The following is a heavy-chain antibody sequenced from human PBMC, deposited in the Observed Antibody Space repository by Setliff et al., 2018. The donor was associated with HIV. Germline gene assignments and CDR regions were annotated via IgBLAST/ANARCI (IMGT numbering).Heavy chain of an antibody. CDR2: CNPKRGDS. CDR1: GYRFIGYY. D-gene: IGHD3-22*01. Sequence: ASVKVSCKASGYRFIGYYMHWLRQAPGQGLEWVGGCNPKRGDSFYAQKFQGRVIISMDTSTSTTYMDLPRLTTDDTALYYCASLFHDTSAPWLYYFDYWGQGTLVTVSS. J-gene: IGHJ4*02. CDR3: ASLFHDTSAPWLYYFDY. V-gene: IGHV1-2*02.